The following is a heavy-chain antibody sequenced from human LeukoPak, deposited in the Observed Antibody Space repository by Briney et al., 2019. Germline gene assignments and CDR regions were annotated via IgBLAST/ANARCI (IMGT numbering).Heavy chain of an antibody. CDR2: IWYDGSNK. CDR1: GFTFSSYG. D-gene: IGHD1-26*01. V-gene: IGHV3-33*06. CDR3: AKAMGELLSLAFDY. J-gene: IGHJ4*02. Sequence: GGSLRLSCAASGFTFSSYGMHWVRQAPGKGLEWVAVIWYDGSNKYYADSVKGRFTISRDNSKNTLYLQMNSLRAEDTAVYYCAKAMGELLSLAFDYWGQGTLVTVSS.